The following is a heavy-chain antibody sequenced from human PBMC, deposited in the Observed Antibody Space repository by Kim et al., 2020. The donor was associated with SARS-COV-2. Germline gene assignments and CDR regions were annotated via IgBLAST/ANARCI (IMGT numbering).Heavy chain of an antibody. D-gene: IGHD6-19*01. CDR3: ARDMAEAVARGWFDP. V-gene: IGHV3-7*03. J-gene: IGHJ5*02. Sequence: DSVEGRFTISRDNAKKSLYLQMNSLRGEDTAVYFCARDMAEAVARGWFDPWGQGTLVTVSS.